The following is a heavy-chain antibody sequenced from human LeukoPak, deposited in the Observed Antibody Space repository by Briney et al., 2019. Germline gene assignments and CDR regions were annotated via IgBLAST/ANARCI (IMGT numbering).Heavy chain of an antibody. CDR2: IWYDGSNK. D-gene: IGHD5-18*01. V-gene: IGHV3-33*01. CDR1: GFTFRSYG. Sequence: PGRSLRFSCAASGFTFRSYGMPWVRQAPGKGLEWVAVIWYDGSNKYYADSVKGRFTISRDNSKNTLFLQMNSLRAEDTAIYYCARDRRAGYNYGPQDIWGQGTMVTVSS. CDR3: ARDRRAGYNYGPQDI. J-gene: IGHJ3*02.